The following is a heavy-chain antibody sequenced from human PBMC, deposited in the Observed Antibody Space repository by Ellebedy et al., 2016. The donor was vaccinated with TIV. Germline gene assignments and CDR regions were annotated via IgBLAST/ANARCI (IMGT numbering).Heavy chain of an antibody. CDR3: ARNDGPGTSDY. CDR2: INEHGSEK. Sequence: GGSLRLXXAASGFTFSGSAMHWARQAPGKGLGWVANINEHGSEKFYVDSVKGRFTISRDNAKNSLYLQIDSLTAEDTAVYFCARNDGPGTSDYWGQGTLVTVSS. V-gene: IGHV3-7*01. J-gene: IGHJ4*02. CDR1: GFTFSGSA. D-gene: IGHD1-1*01.